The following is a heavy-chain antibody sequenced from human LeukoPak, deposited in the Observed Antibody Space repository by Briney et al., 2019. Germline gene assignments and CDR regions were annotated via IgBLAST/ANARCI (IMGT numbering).Heavy chain of an antibody. J-gene: IGHJ4*02. CDR3: EKDGNYDFWSGYPAPSDY. CDR1: GFTFSSYG. CDR2: IRYDGSNK. D-gene: IGHD3-3*01. Sequence: GGSLRLSCAASGFTFSSYGMHWVRQAPGKGLEWVAFIRYDGSNKYYADSVKGRFTISRDNSKNTLYLQMNSLRAEDTAVYYCEKDGNYDFWSGYPAPSDYWGQGTLVTVSS. V-gene: IGHV3-30*02.